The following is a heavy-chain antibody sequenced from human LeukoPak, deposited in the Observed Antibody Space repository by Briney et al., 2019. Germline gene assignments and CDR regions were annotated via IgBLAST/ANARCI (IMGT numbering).Heavy chain of an antibody. CDR1: GFTFTSSA. Sequence: GTSVKVSCKASGFTFTSSAMQWVRQARGQRLEWIGWIVVGSGNTNYAQKFQERVTITRDMSTSTAYMELSRLRSDDTAVYYCARKLPGVVVPAAMGYWGQGTLVTVSS. J-gene: IGHJ4*02. CDR2: IVVGSGNT. CDR3: ARKLPGVVVPAAMGY. D-gene: IGHD2-2*01. V-gene: IGHV1-58*02.